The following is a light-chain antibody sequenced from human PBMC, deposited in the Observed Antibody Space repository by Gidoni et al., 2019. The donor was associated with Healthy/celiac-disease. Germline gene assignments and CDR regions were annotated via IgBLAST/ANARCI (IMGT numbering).Light chain of an antibody. V-gene: IGKV1-39*01. CDR1: QTISTY. J-gene: IGKJ5*01. Sequence: DILMHHSPSSLSASVGDRVTMSCRSSQTISTYLHWYQQKPGAPPQLLIHAASTLQSGVPSRFSGSGSGTDFTLTISNLQLEDFATYFCQQSNTNPLTFGEGTQVEMK. CDR2: AAS. CDR3: QQSNTNPLT.